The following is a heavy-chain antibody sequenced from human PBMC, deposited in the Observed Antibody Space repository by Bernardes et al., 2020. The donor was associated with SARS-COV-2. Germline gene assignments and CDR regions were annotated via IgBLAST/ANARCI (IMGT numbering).Heavy chain of an antibody. CDR3: ARRIVGSGSYHPYYFDY. D-gene: IGHD3-10*01. J-gene: IGHJ4*02. Sequence: SETLSLTCAVYGGSFSAYYWSWIRQPPEKGLEWIGEINHSGSTNYNPSLKSRVTISVDTSKNQFSLKLNSVTAADTAVYYCARRIVGSGSYHPYYFDYWGQGTLVTVSS. CDR1: GGSFSAYY. CDR2: INHSGST. V-gene: IGHV4-34*01.